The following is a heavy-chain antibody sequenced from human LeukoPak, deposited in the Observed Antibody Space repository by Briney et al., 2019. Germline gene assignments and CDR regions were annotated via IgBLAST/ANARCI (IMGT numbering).Heavy chain of an antibody. J-gene: IGHJ4*02. D-gene: IGHD4-17*01. Sequence: GGSLRLSCAASGFTFSSYAMSWVRQVQGKGLEWVSAISGSGGSTYYADSVKGRFTISRDNSKNTLYLQMNSLRAEDTAVYYCAKGDYGDYPSSYFDHWGQGTLVTVSS. CDR3: AKGDYGDYPSSYFDH. CDR1: GFTFSSYA. CDR2: ISGSGGST. V-gene: IGHV3-23*01.